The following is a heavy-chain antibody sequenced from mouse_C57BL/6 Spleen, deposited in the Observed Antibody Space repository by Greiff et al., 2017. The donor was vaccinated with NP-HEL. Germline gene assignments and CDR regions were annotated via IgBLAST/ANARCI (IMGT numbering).Heavy chain of an antibody. CDR3: ARGTTRMDY. D-gene: IGHD1-1*01. CDR1: GYTFTDYY. V-gene: IGHV1-26*01. CDR2: INPNNGGT. Sequence: EVQLQQSGPELVKPGASVKISCKASGYTFTDYYMNWVKQSHGKSLEWIGDINPNNGGTSYNQKFKGKATLTVDKSSSTAYMELRSLTSEDSAVYYCARGTTRMDYWGQGTSVTVSS. J-gene: IGHJ4*01.